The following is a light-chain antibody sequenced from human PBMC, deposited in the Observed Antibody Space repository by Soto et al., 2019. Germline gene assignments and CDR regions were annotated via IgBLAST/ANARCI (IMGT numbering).Light chain of an antibody. Sequence: EIVLTQSPATLSLSPGERATLSCRASQSVRSYLAWYQQKPGQAPRLLIFGASNRATGIPARFSGSGSGTEFTLTISSLQSEDFALYYCQQYNNWPPITFGQGTRLEIK. J-gene: IGKJ5*01. CDR3: QQYNNWPPIT. CDR2: GAS. V-gene: IGKV3-11*01. CDR1: QSVRSY.